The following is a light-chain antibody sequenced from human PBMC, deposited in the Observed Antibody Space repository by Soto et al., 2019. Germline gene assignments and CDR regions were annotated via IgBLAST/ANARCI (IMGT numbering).Light chain of an antibody. Sequence: IVLTQSPGSLSLSPGERATLSCRASQSVSSTHLAWYQQKRGQAPRLLVYGASSRATGIPDRFSGSASGTDFTLNISRLEPEDFAVYYCQVHEGSPWTCGHGTQVDIK. V-gene: IGKV3-20*01. CDR1: QSVSSTH. CDR3: QVHEGSPWT. CDR2: GAS. J-gene: IGKJ1*01.